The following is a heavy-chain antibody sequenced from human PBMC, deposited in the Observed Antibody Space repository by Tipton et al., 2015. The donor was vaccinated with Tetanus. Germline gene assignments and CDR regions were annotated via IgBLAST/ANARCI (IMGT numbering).Heavy chain of an antibody. CDR3: AKVRGGWRYSFDS. Sequence: SLRLSCAASGFTFDSYAMNWVRQAPGKGLEWVSVSYSGGSYAYYADSVKGRFTTSRDDSKNTLYLHMTSLRAEDTAVYYCAKVRGGWRYSFDSWGQGTLVTVSS. CDR2: SYSGGSYA. CDR1: GFTFDSYA. D-gene: IGHD3-16*01. V-gene: IGHV3-23*03. J-gene: IGHJ5*01.